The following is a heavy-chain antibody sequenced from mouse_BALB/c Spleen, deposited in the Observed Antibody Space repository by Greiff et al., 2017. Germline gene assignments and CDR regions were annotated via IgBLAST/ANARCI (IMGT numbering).Heavy chain of an antibody. CDR3: ANYGNY. CDR2: IDPANGNT. CDR1: GFNIKDTY. V-gene: IGHV14-3*02. D-gene: IGHD2-1*01. Sequence: EVKLMESGAELVKPGASVKLSCTASGFNIKDTYMHWVKQRPEQGLEWIGGIDPANGNTKYDPKFQGKATITADTSSNTAYLQLSSLTSEDTAVYYCANYGNYWGQGTLVTVSA. J-gene: IGHJ3*01.